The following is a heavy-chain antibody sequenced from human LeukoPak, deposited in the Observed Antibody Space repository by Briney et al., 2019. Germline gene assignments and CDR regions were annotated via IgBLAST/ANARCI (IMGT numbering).Heavy chain of an antibody. CDR2: ISYDGSNK. V-gene: IGHV3-30*03. CDR1: GFTFSSYG. D-gene: IGHD6-13*01. J-gene: IGHJ4*02. CDR3: ARSGHSSSWYRGLFDY. Sequence: GGSLRLSCAASGFTFSSYGMHWVRQAPGKGLEWVAVISYDGSNKYYADSVKGRFTISRDNSKNTLYLQMNSLRAEDTAVYYCARSGHSSSWYRGLFDYWGQETLVTVSS.